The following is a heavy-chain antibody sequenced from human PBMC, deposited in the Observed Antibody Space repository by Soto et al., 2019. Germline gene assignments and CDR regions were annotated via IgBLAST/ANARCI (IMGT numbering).Heavy chain of an antibody. Sequence: EVQLLESGGGLVQPGGSLRLSCAASGFTFSSYAMSWVRQAPGKGLEWVSAMSGSGGSTFYADSVKGRFTISRHTSKNTLFPKTTSLGAEATAVYHAAKDRGRGYDSFDSWGQGTLVTVSS. V-gene: IGHV3-23*01. CDR1: GFTFSSYA. CDR2: MSGSGGST. D-gene: IGHD5-12*01. CDR3: AKDRGRGYDSFDS. J-gene: IGHJ5*01.